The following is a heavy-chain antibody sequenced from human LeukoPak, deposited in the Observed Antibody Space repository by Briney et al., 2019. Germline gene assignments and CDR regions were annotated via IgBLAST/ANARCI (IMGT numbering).Heavy chain of an antibody. CDR2: MSNRGENT. V-gene: IGHV3-30*18. J-gene: IGHJ4*02. D-gene: IGHD3-16*01. Sequence: GGSLRLSCAASGFTFSSYCMQWVRQTPGKGLEWVGIMSNRGENTFYGEAVKGRFTISRGTSQNTPDLQINSLRPEDTAVYYCAKGGASVTRYVDYWGQGTLVTVSS. CDR1: GFTFSSYC. CDR3: AKGGASVTRYVDY.